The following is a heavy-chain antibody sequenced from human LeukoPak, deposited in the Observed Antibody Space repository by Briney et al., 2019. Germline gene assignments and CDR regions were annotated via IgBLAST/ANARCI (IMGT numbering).Heavy chain of an antibody. D-gene: IGHD1-26*01. V-gene: IGHV3-48*01. CDR3: ARVTVGATADYFDY. J-gene: IGHJ4*02. Sequence: PGGSLRLSCAASGLAFSSYSMNWVRQAPGKGLEWLSYISSTSSTIYYADSVKGRFTISRDNAKNSLYLLMNSLRAEDTAAYYCARVTVGATADYFDYWGQGTLVTVSS. CDR1: GLAFSSYS. CDR2: ISSTSSTI.